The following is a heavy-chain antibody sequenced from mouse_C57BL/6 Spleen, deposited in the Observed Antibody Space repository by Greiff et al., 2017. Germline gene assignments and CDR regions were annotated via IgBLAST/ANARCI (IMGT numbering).Heavy chain of an antibody. D-gene: IGHD2-3*01. V-gene: IGHV1-52*01. J-gene: IGHJ4*01. Sequence: VQLQQPGAELVRPGSSVKLSCKASGYTFTSYWMHWVKQRPIQGLEWIGNIDPSDSETHYNQKFKDKATLTVDKSSSTAYMQLSSLTSEDSAVYYCALYDGYRYAMDYWGQGTSVTVSS. CDR1: GYTFTSYW. CDR2: IDPSDSET. CDR3: ALYDGYRYAMDY.